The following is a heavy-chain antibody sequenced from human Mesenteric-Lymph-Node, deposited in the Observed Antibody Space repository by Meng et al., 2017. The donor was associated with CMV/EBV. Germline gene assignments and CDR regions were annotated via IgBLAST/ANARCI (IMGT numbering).Heavy chain of an antibody. CDR2: IYYTGST. D-gene: IGHD3-10*01. CDR3: ARGRVEYYGSGSYFGDNWFDP. Sequence: SSYYWSWSRQPPGKGLEWIGFIYYTGSTNYSPSLRSRVTISLDTSKKQFSLKLNSVTAADTAVYYCARGRVEYYGSGSYFGDNWFDPWGQGTLVTVSS. J-gene: IGHJ5*02. V-gene: IGHV4-59*01. CDR1: SSYY.